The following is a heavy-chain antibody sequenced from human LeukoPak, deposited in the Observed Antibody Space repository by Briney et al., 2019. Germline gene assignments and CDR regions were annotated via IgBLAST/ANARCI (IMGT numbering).Heavy chain of an antibody. CDR2: INSSGST. D-gene: IGHD4-17*01. CDR1: GVTFSGYY. CDR3: ARDSPPAVTKEGWFDP. J-gene: IGHJ5*02. Sequence: AETLCLTCAVYGVTFSGYYWSWVRQPPGKGLEWIGGINSSGSTNYNPSLKSLLTILVDTSKNQFSLKLSSVTAADTAVYYCARDSPPAVTKEGWFDPWGQGTLVTVSS. V-gene: IGHV4-34*01.